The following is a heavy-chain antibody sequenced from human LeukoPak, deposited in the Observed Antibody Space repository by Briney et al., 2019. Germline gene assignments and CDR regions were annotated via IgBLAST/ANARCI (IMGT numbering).Heavy chain of an antibody. CDR1: GFTVSSNY. D-gene: IGHD3-22*01. CDR2: IYSGGST. J-gene: IGHJ5*02. V-gene: IGHV3-66*01. CDR3: ARDFYDSSSRASWFDP. Sequence: PGGSLRLSCAASGFTVSSNYMSWVRQAPGKGLEWVSVIYSGGSTYYADSVKGRFTISRDNSKNTLYLQMNSLRAEDTAVYYCARDFYDSSSRASWFDPWGQGTLVTVP.